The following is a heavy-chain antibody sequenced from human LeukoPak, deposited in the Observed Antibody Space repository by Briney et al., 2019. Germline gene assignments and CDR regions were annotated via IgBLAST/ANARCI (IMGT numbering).Heavy chain of an antibody. CDR3: ARVQCRSTSCYLRAFDI. J-gene: IGHJ3*02. CDR2: IYYSGST. Sequence: SETLSLTCTVSGGSISSYYWSWIRQPPGKGLEWIGYIYYSGSTNYNPSLKSRVTISVDTSKNQFSLKLSSVTAADTAVYYCARVQCRSTSCYLRAFDIWGQGTMVTVSS. D-gene: IGHD2-2*01. CDR1: GGSISSYY. V-gene: IGHV4-59*01.